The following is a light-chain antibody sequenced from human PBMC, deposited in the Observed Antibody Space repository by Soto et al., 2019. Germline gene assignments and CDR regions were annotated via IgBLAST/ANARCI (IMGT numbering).Light chain of an antibody. V-gene: IGLV2-14*03. CDR3: SSYTANSTLI. CDR1: SSDVGRYDY. Sequence: QSALTQPDSVSGSPGQSITISFTGTSSDVGRYDYVSWYQQHPGKAPKLLISDVSNRPSGVSNRFSGSKSGNTASLTVSGLLAEDEADYHCSSYTANSTLIFGGGTQLTVL. CDR2: DVS. J-gene: IGLJ2*01.